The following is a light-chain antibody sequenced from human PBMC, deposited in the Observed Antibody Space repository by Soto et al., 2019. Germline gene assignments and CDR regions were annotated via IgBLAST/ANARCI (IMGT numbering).Light chain of an antibody. CDR3: QNHDSAPIT. V-gene: IGKV1-27*01. CDR2: AAS. J-gene: IGKJ5*01. Sequence: DIHKTQSPSSLAASVVDIFTITFLASQGISNYLAWYQQKPGKPPNLLIYAASTLQSGVPSRFSGSGSGTDFTLTISSLQPGDVATYYCQNHDSAPITFGQGTRLEI. CDR1: QGISNY.